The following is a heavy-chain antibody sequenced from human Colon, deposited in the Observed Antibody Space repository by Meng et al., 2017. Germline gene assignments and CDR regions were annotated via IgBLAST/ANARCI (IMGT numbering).Heavy chain of an antibody. CDR2: IYSSGST. Sequence: QGQTAELGPGLVRASATLSLNCTVSCVSVKSGNYYRNWIRQPPGKTLEWIGYIYSSGSTTYNPSLKSRVTISLDTPKNQFSLKLTSVTAADTAVYYCAREGPIAVAGYDYWGQGTLVTVSS. J-gene: IGHJ4*02. CDR1: CVSVKSGNYY. D-gene: IGHD6-19*01. V-gene: IGHV4-61*01. CDR3: AREGPIAVAGYDY.